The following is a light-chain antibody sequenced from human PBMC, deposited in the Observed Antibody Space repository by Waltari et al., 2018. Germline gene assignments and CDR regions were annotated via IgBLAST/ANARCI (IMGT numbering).Light chain of an antibody. J-gene: IGKJ2*03. CDR2: KAS. CDR1: QSISSW. CDR3: QQYNSLAS. Sequence: DIQMTQSPSTLSASVGDRVTITCRASQSISSWLAWYQQKPGKAPKLLIYKASSLESGVPSRYSGSGSGTEFTLTISSLQPDDFATYYCQQYNSLASFDQGTKLEIK. V-gene: IGKV1-5*03.